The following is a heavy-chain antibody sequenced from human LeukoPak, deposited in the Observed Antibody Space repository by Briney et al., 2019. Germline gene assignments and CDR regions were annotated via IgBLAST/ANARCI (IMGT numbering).Heavy chain of an antibody. J-gene: IGHJ4*02. V-gene: IGHV3-23*01. D-gene: IGHD2-15*01. CDR1: GFTFSSYA. Sequence: GGSLRLSCAASGFTFSSYAMSWVRQAPGKGLEWISVISGSGGTTYYADSVKGRFTISRHNSKNTLYLQMNSLRAEDTAVYYCARESVEVVVAATGIDYWDQGTLVTVSS. CDR2: ISGSGGTT. CDR3: ARESVEVVVAATGIDY.